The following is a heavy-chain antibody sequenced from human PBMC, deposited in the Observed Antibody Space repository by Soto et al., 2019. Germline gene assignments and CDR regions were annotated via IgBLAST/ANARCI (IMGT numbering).Heavy chain of an antibody. J-gene: IGHJ4*02. CDR1: CYYLFNNY. CDR3: ERASGGGVGTISY. V-gene: IGHV1-18*01. Sequence: XAAKSTCKTGCYYLFNNYCISLRYVLGQGLEWMGWIRAFNGEKKYTQKLQGRVTMTTDTCTNTAYMEIRSLRSDDTAVYYCERASGGGVGTISYWGQGTMVTVSS. CDR2: IRAFNGEK. D-gene: IGHD1-26*01.